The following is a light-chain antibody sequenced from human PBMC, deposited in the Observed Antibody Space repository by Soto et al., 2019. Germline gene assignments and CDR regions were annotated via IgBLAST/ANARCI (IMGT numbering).Light chain of an antibody. J-gene: IGKJ1*01. CDR2: AAS. CDR1: QTISNY. Sequence: DIHMTQSPSSLSAFVGDRVTITCRAGQTISNYVNWYQQKPGKAPKVLIYAASTFQSGVPSRFSGSGSGADFTLTIGSMQPEDFATYFCQQSYTIPWMFGQGTKVEIK. CDR3: QQSYTIPWM. V-gene: IGKV1-39*01.